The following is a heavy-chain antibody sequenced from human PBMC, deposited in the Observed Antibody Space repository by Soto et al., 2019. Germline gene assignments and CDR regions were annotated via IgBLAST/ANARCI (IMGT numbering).Heavy chain of an antibody. J-gene: IGHJ5*02. CDR2: IYYSGST. CDR3: ARGSSSWYWFDP. D-gene: IGHD6-13*01. V-gene: IGHV4-31*03. Sequence: TLSLTCTVSGGSISSGGYYWSWIRQHPGKGLEWIGYIYYSGSTYYNPSLKSRVTISVDTSKNQFSLKLSSVTAADTAVYYCARGSSSWYWFDPWGQGTLVTVSS. CDR1: GGSISSGGYY.